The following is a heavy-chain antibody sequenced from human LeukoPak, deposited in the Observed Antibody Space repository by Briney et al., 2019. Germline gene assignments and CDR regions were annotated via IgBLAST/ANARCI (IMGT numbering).Heavy chain of an antibody. V-gene: IGHV3-48*02. J-gene: IGHJ5*02. CDR2: ISISSDTI. Sequence: GGSLRLSYPHSGFTLNRYSMMWVRQAPGKGLEWVSYISISSDTIYYADSVKVRFTISRDNAKNSLYLQMNSLRDDDKAVYYCARGPPMLAPWGQGTLVTVSS. D-gene: IGHD3-10*02. CDR1: GFTLNRYS. CDR3: ARGPPMLAP.